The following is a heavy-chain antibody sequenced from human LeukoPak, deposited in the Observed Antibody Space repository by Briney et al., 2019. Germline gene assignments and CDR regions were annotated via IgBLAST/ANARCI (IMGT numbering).Heavy chain of an antibody. J-gene: IGHJ5*02. CDR2: INAGSGNT. Sequence: ASVKVSCKASGYTFTSYAMHWVRQAPGQRLEWMGWINAGSGNTKYSQKFQGRVTITRDTSASTAYMELSSLRSEDTAVYYCASSAFDPWGQGTLVTVSS. V-gene: IGHV1-3*01. D-gene: IGHD3-10*01. CDR3: ASSAFDP. CDR1: GYTFTSYA.